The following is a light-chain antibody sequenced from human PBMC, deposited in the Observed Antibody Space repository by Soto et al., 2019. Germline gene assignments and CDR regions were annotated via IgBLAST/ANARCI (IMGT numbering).Light chain of an antibody. Sequence: QSALTQPASVSGSPGQSITISCSGTSSDVGAHDFVSWYQHHPDKAPKVIIFEVTKRSSGVSNRFSGSKTGNTASLTISGLQAEDEADYYCNSYTLSKTVIFGGGTKLTVL. J-gene: IGLJ2*01. CDR2: EVT. CDR1: SSDVGAHDF. CDR3: NSYTLSKTVI. V-gene: IGLV2-14*01.